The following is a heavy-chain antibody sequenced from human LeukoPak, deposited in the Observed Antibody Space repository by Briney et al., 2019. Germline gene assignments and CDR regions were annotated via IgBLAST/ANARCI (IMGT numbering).Heavy chain of an antibody. Sequence: GGSLRLSCAASGFTFSSYGMSWVRQAPGKGLEWVSAISCSGGSTYYADSVKGRFTISRDNSKNTLYLQMNSLRAEGTAVYYCAKDLLVLRYFDWLLSGLDYWGQGILVTVSS. CDR1: GFTFSSYG. D-gene: IGHD3-9*01. J-gene: IGHJ4*02. CDR2: ISCSGGST. V-gene: IGHV3-23*01. CDR3: AKDLLVLRYFDWLLSGLDY.